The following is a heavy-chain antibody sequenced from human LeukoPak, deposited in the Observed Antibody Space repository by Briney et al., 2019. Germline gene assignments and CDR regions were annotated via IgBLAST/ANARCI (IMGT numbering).Heavy chain of an antibody. D-gene: IGHD3-3*01. CDR3: ARGEYDFWSGDDAFDI. V-gene: IGHV1-2*02. Sequence: GASVKVSCKASGYTFTGYYMHWVRQAPGQGLEWVGWINPNSGGTNYAQKFQGRVTMTRDTSISTAYMELSRLRSDDTAVYYCARGEYDFWSGDDAFDIWGQGTMVTVSS. J-gene: IGHJ3*02. CDR1: GYTFTGYY. CDR2: INPNSGGT.